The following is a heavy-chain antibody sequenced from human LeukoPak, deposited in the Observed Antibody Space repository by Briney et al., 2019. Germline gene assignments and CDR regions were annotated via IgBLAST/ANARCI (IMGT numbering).Heavy chain of an antibody. Sequence: GGSLRLSCAASGFTFSSYAMSWVRQAPGKGLEWVSAISGSGGSTYYADSVKGRFTISRDNSKTTLYLQMNSLRAEDTAVYYCAKDYGDYVFYFDYWGQGTLVTVSS. J-gene: IGHJ4*02. CDR2: ISGSGGST. CDR1: GFTFSSYA. V-gene: IGHV3-23*01. D-gene: IGHD4-17*01. CDR3: AKDYGDYVFYFDY.